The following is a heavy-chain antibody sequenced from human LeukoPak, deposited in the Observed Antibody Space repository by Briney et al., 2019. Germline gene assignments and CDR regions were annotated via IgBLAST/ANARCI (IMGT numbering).Heavy chain of an antibody. Sequence: ASVKVSCKASGYTFTVYYMHWVRQAPGQGLEWMGWINPNSGGTNYAQKFQGRVTMTRDTSISTAYMELSRLRSDDTAVYYCSTLTVAGPNNDGDYWGQGTLVTVSS. J-gene: IGHJ4*02. D-gene: IGHD6-19*01. CDR2: INPNSGGT. CDR1: GYTFTVYY. V-gene: IGHV1-2*02. CDR3: STLTVAGPNNDGDY.